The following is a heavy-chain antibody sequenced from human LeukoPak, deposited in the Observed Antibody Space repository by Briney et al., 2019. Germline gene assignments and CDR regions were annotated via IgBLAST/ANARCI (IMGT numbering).Heavy chain of an antibody. CDR2: ISGSGGST. Sequence: GGSLRLSCAASGFTFSSYAMSWVRQAPGKGLEWVSAISGSGGSTYYADSVKGRFTISRGNSKNTLYPQMNSLRAEDTAVYYCARGPSGYHNTGGQGTLVTVSS. CDR1: GFTFSSYA. V-gene: IGHV3-23*01. CDR3: ARGPSGYHNT. J-gene: IGHJ4*02. D-gene: IGHD5-12*01.